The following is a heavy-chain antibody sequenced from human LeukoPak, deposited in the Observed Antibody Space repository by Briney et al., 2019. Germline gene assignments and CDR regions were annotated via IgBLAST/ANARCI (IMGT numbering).Heavy chain of an antibody. Sequence: GASVKVSCKASGGTFSSCAISWVRQAPGQGLEWMGGIIPIFGTANHAQKFQGRVTITADESTSTAYMELSSLRSEDTAVYYCARGWDYYDSSGYYYFDYWGQGTLVTVSS. J-gene: IGHJ4*02. CDR2: IIPIFGTA. CDR1: GGTFSSCA. CDR3: ARGWDYYDSSGYYYFDY. V-gene: IGHV1-69*13. D-gene: IGHD3-22*01.